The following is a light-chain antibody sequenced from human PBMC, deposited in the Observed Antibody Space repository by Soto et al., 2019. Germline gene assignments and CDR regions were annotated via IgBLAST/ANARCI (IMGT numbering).Light chain of an antibody. V-gene: IGKV3-15*01. CDR3: QQYNNWLIT. J-gene: IGKJ5*01. Sequence: EIVMTQSPATLSVSPGESATLSCRASQSVSGNLAWYQQKPGQAPRLLIYGASPRATGIPARFSGSGSGTEFTLTISSLQSEDFAVYYCQQYNNWLITFGQGTRLEI. CDR2: GAS. CDR1: QSVSGN.